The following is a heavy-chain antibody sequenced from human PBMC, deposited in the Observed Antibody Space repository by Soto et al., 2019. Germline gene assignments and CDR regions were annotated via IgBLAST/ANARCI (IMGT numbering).Heavy chain of an antibody. V-gene: IGHV3-7*01. CDR1: GFSFSTYL. J-gene: IGHJ6*02. Sequence: GGSLRLSCAASGFSFSTYLMSWVRQAPGKGLEWVANIKQGGNEKFYVDSVKGRFTISRDNDKKSLYLQMDSLRVEDTAVYYCXGALTYEVPYYYYGMDVWGQGTTVTVSS. CDR3: XGALTYEVPYYYYGMDV. CDR2: IKQGGNEK. D-gene: IGHD3-16*01.